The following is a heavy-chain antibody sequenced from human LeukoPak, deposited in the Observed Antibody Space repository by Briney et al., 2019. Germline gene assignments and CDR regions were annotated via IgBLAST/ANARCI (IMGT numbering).Heavy chain of an antibody. J-gene: IGHJ4*02. V-gene: IGHV4-4*07. D-gene: IGHD1-1*01. CDR3: ARGYRFYFDY. Sequence: SETLSLTCTVSGGSISSYYWSWIRQPAGKGLEWIGRIYVRGSTSYNPALKSRVTISADTSKNQFSLKVSSVTAADTAVYYCARGYRFYFDYWGQGTLVTVSS. CDR1: GGSISSYY. CDR2: IYVRGST.